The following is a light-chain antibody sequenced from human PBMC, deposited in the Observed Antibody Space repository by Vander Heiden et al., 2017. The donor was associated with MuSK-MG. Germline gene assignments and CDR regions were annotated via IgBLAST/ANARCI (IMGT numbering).Light chain of an antibody. CDR1: QGISNS. J-gene: IGKJ1*01. CDR3: QQYVSTPPWT. CDR2: GAS. Sequence: DFQMTQSPSSLSASVGDRVTVTCRASQGISNSLAWYQQKPGKAPKLLVYGASTLESGVPSRFSGSGSETDYTLTISSLQPEDFATYYCQQYVSTPPWTFGQGTKVEIK. V-gene: IGKV1-NL1*01.